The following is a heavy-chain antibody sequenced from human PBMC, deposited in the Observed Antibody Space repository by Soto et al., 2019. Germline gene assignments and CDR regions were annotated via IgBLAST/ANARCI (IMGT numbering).Heavy chain of an antibody. Sequence: SETLSLTCTVSGGSISSSSYYWGWIRQPPGKGLEWIGSIYYSGSTYYNPSLKSRVTISVDTSKNQFSLKLSSVTAADTAVYYCARTHYDILTGYYKPNYFDYWGQGTLVTVSS. CDR3: ARTHYDILTGYYKPNYFDY. CDR2: IYYSGST. D-gene: IGHD3-9*01. CDR1: GGSISSSSYY. V-gene: IGHV4-39*01. J-gene: IGHJ4*02.